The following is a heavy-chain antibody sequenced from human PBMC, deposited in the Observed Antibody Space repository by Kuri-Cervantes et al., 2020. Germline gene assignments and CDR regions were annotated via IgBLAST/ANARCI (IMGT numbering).Heavy chain of an antibody. V-gene: IGHV1-8*02. Sequence: ASVKVSCKASGGTFSSYAISWVRQAPGQGLEWMGIINPSGGSTSYAQKFQGRVTMTRNTSISTAYMELSSLRSEDTAVYYCARGVRGYSYGPNWFDPWGQGTLVTVSS. CDR3: ARGVRGYSYGPNWFDP. J-gene: IGHJ5*02. CDR1: GGTFSSYA. D-gene: IGHD5-18*01. CDR2: INPSGGST.